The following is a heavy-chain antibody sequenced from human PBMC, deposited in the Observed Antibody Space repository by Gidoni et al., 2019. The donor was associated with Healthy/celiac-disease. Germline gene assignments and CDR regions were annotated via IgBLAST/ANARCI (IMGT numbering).Heavy chain of an antibody. CDR3: ARDRGPSVAGYFDY. CDR2: ISSSSSYI. Sequence: EVQLVESGGGLVKPGGSLRLSCAASGFTFSSYSMNWVRQARGKGLGWVSSISSSSSYIYYADSVKGRFTISRDNAKNSLYLQMNSLRAEDTAVYYCARDRGPSVAGYFDYWGQGTLVTVSS. J-gene: IGHJ4*02. CDR1: GFTFSSYS. V-gene: IGHV3-21*01. D-gene: IGHD6-19*01.